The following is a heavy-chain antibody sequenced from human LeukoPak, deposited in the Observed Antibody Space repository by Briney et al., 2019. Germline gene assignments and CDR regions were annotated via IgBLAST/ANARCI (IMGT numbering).Heavy chain of an antibody. CDR1: GFTFNTYA. V-gene: IGHV3-33*08. CDR3: ARDEGRFLEWFADY. CDR2: IWYDGSNK. J-gene: IGHJ4*02. Sequence: PGTSLRLSCAASGFTFNTYAMHWVRQAPGKGLEWVAVIWYDGSNKHYADSVKGRFTISRDNSKNTMSLQMNSLRAEDTAICYCARDEGRFLEWFADYWGQGTLVTVSS. D-gene: IGHD3-3*01.